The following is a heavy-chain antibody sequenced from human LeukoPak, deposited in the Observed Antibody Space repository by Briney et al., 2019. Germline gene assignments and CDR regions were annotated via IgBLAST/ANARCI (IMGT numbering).Heavy chain of an antibody. CDR2: IYSSGSA. V-gene: IGHV4-59*03. Sequence: SETLSLTCTVSGGSISGYYWSWIRQPPGKGLEWIGYIYSSGSASYNPSLISRVTILVDTSKNQFSLTLTSVTAADTAVYYCARLHASRAEEFDPWGQGTLVTVSS. CDR1: GGSISGYY. J-gene: IGHJ5*02. D-gene: IGHD3-16*01. CDR3: ARLHASRAEEFDP.